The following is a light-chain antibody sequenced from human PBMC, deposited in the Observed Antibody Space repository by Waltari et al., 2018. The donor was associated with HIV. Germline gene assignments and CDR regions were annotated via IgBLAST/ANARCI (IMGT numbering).Light chain of an antibody. CDR1: QSVSSN. CDR2: GAS. Sequence: EIVMTQSPVTLSVSPGERATLSCRASQSVSSNLAWYQQKPGQAPRLLIYGASTRATGIPARFSGSGSGTEFTLTISSLQSEDFAVYYCQQYGVSPGTFGQGAKVEMK. J-gene: IGKJ1*01. V-gene: IGKV3-15*01. CDR3: QQYGVSPGT.